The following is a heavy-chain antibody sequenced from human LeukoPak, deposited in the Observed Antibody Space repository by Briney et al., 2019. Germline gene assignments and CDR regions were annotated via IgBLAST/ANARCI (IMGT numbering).Heavy chain of an antibody. D-gene: IGHD2-21*01. CDR1: GGSISSYY. J-gene: IGHJ4*02. CDR2: IYYSRST. Sequence: SETLSLTCTVSGGSISSYYWSWIRQPPGKGPEWIGYIYYSRSTNYNPSLKSRVTISVDTSKNQFSLKLSSVTAADTAVYYCARGVRYFDYWGQGTLVTVSS. CDR3: ARGVRYFDY. V-gene: IGHV4-59*01.